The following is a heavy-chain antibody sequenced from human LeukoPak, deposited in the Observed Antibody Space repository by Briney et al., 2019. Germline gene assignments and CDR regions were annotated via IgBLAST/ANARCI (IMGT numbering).Heavy chain of an antibody. CDR2: IYYSGST. J-gene: IGHJ5*02. V-gene: IGHV4-59*12. Sequence: PSETLSLTCTVSGGSISSYYWSWIRQPPGKGLEWIGYIYYSGSTNYNPSLKSRVTISVDTSKNHFSLKLSSVTAADTAVYYCARSLGFGIFSPWGQGTLVTVSS. D-gene: IGHD3-10*01. CDR1: GGSISSYY. CDR3: ARSLGFGIFSP.